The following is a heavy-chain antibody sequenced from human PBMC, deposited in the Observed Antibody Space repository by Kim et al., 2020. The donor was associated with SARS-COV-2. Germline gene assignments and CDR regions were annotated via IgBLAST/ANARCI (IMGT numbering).Heavy chain of an antibody. Sequence: TYAASGKGRPTIARDNAKNTLYLQSNSLRAEDTAVYYCAREDYTNSWYSDYWGQGTLVTVSS. CDR3: AREDYTNSWYSDY. V-gene: IGHV3-74*01. D-gene: IGHD6-13*01. J-gene: IGHJ4*02.